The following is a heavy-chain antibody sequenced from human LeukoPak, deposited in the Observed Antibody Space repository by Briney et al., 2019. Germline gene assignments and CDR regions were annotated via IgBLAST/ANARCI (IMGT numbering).Heavy chain of an antibody. D-gene: IGHD6-6*01. V-gene: IGHV1-69*05. J-gene: IGHJ4*02. CDR1: GGTFSSYA. CDR3: ARDAQYSSSSDDFDY. Sequence: SVKASCKASGGTFSSYAISWVRQAPGQGLEWMGRIIPIFGTANYAQKFQGRVTITTDESTSTAYMELSSLRSEDTAVYYCARDAQYSSSSDDFDYWGQGTLVTVSS. CDR2: IIPIFGTA.